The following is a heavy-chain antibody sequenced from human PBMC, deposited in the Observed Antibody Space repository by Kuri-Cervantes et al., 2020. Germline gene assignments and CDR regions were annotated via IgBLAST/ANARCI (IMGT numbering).Heavy chain of an antibody. CDR3: AREYSGTTGYFDY. CDR2: IIPIFGTA. J-gene: IGHJ4*02. D-gene: IGHD1-26*01. Sequence: SVKVSCKASGGTFSSYSISWVRQAPGEGLEWMGGIIPIFGTANYAQKFQGRVTITTDESTSTAYMELSSLRSEDTAVYYCAREYSGTTGYFDYWGQGTLVTVSS. CDR1: GGTFSSYS. V-gene: IGHV1-69*05.